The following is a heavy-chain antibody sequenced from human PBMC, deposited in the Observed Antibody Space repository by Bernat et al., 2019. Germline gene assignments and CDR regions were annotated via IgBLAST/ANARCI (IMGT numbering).Heavy chain of an antibody. CDR1: GFSLSTSGMC. V-gene: IGHV2-70*15. CDR2: IDWDDDK. D-gene: IGHD6-19*01. J-gene: IGHJ6*02. Sequence: QVTLRESGPALVKPTQTLTLTCTFSGFSLSTSGMCVSWIRQPPGKALEWLARIDWDDDKYYSTSLKTRLTISKDTSKNQVVLTMTNMDPVDTATYYCVRIIAVAGTTAAYYYYGMDVWGQGTTVTVSS. CDR3: VRIIAVAGTTAAYYYYGMDV.